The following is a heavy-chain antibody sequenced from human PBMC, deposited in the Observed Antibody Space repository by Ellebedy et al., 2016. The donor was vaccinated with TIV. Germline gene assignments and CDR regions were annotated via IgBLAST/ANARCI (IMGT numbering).Heavy chain of an antibody. J-gene: IGHJ4*02. D-gene: IGHD3-10*01. Sequence: MPSETLSLTCTVSGGSISSYYWSWIRQPPGKGLEWIGYIYHSGSTNYNPSLKSRVPISIDTSKNHFSLRLRSVTAADTAVYYCARGGWNRYGSGSYYDYWGQGTLVTVSS. CDR3: ARGGWNRYGSGSYYDY. CDR1: GGSISSYY. CDR2: IYHSGST. V-gene: IGHV4-59*01.